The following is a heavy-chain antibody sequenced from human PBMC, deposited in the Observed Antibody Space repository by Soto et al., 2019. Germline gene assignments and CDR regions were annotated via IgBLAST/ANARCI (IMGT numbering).Heavy chain of an antibody. Sequence: QVQLVQSGAEVKKPGASVKVSCTASGYTFTSLDINWVREASGQGLEWMGWMSPNSGNTGYAQKLQDRVTMTRDTSTNTAYMELSSLRSEDTAIYYCARGVNAGVDYWGQGTLVNGSS. CDR1: GYTFTSLD. D-gene: IGHD7-27*01. V-gene: IGHV1-8*01. CDR2: MSPNSGNT. J-gene: IGHJ4*02. CDR3: ARGVNAGVDY.